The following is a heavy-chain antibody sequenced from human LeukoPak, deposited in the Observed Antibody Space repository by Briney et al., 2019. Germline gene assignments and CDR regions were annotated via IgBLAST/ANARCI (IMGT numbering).Heavy chain of an antibody. CDR1: GYSLTSFD. CDR3: ARGGSSICYYNTYGMDV. J-gene: IGHJ6*02. Sequence: ASVKVSCKASGYSLTSFDINWVRQGSGQGLEWMGWMNPKRGNTGYAPTFQGRVTITRDTSIDTAFMELSSLRPDDTAVYYCARGGSSICYYNTYGMDVWGQGTTITVSS. D-gene: IGHD2-2*01. V-gene: IGHV1-8*01. CDR2: MNPKRGNT.